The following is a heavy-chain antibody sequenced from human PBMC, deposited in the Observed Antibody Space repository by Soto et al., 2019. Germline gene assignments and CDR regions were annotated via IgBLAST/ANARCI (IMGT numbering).Heavy chain of an antibody. V-gene: IGHV1-3*01. Sequence: QVQLVQSGAEVKKPGASVRVSCKASGYRFTSQTIHWVRQAPGQRPEWMGWIIVGSGNTRYSQNLHGRLPITRDTSANTVYMDRSSLRSEDTAVYYCARLRFCGGDTCYPLDIWGQGTNVIVSS. CDR2: IIVGSGNT. CDR1: GYRFTSQT. CDR3: ARLRFCGGDTCYPLDI. J-gene: IGHJ3*02. D-gene: IGHD2-21*01.